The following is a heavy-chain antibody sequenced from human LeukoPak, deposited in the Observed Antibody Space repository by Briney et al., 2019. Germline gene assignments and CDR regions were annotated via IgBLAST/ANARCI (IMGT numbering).Heavy chain of an antibody. V-gene: IGHV5-51*01. CDR3: ARLTGYPAPVEDS. CDR1: GYSFTTYW. J-gene: IGHJ4*02. Sequence: GESLQISCKGSGYSFTTYWIGWVRQMPGKGLEWMGRIHPGDSETRYSPSFQGQVTISADKSISTAYLQWSRLKASDTAMYYCARLTGYPAPVEDSWGQGTLITVSS. D-gene: IGHD3-9*01. CDR2: IHPGDSET.